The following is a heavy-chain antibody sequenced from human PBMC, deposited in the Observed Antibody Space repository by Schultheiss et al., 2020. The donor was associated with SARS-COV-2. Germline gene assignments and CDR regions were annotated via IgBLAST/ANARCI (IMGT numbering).Heavy chain of an antibody. CDR2: ISGSGDNT. CDR1: GFTFSGSA. CDR3: AREGYSYGWRAFDI. Sequence: GESLKISCAASGFTFSGSAMHWVRQAPGKGLEWVSAISGSGDNTYYADSVKGRFTISRDNSKNTLYLQMNSLRAEDTAVYYCAREGYSYGWRAFDIWGQGTMVTVSS. J-gene: IGHJ3*02. V-gene: IGHV3-23*01. D-gene: IGHD5-18*01.